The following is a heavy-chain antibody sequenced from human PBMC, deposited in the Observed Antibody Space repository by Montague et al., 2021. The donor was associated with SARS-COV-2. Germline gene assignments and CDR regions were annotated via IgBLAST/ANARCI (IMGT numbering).Heavy chain of an antibody. CDR3: AVSRYFDWLSVAFDY. V-gene: IGHV3-64D*06. Sequence: SLRLSCEASGFTFSTYAVHWVRQAPGKGLECVSAISGNGGSTYYAESVKGRFTISRDNSKNTLYIQMRSLRAEDTAVYYCAVSRYFDWLSVAFDYWGQGTLVTVSS. D-gene: IGHD3-9*01. CDR1: GFTFSTYA. J-gene: IGHJ4*02. CDR2: ISGNGGST.